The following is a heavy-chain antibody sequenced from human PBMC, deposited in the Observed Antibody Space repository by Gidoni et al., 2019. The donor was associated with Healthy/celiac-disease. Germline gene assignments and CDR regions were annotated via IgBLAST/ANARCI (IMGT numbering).Heavy chain of an antibody. CDR1: GFTFSSYA. J-gene: IGHJ6*02. D-gene: IGHD3-3*01. CDR2: ISGSGGST. CDR3: AKSITSFGVVKYYYGMDV. Sequence: EVQLLEAGGGLVQPGGSLRLSCAASGFTFSSYAMSWVRQAPGKGLEWVSAISGSGGSTYYADSVKGRFTISRDNSKNTLYLQMNSLRAEDTAVYYCAKSITSFGVVKYYYGMDVWGQGTTVTVSS. V-gene: IGHV3-23*01.